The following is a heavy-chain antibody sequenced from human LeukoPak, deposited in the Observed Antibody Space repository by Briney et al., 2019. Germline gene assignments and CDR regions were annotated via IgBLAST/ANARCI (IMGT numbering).Heavy chain of an antibody. CDR1: GFTFSSYW. J-gene: IGHJ6*02. Sequence: GGSLRLSCAASGFTFSSYWMSWVRQAPGKGLEWVSVIYSGGSTYYADSVKGRFTISRDNSKNTLYLQMNSLRAEDTAVYYCGRGYGDYLYYYYGMDVWGQGTTVTVSS. CDR2: IYSGGST. CDR3: GRGYGDYLYYYYGMDV. V-gene: IGHV3-53*01. D-gene: IGHD4-17*01.